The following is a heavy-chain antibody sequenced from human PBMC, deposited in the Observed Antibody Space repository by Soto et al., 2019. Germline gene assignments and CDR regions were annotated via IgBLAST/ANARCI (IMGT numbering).Heavy chain of an antibody. CDR2: INPNSGGT. Sequence: ASVKVSCKASGYTFTGYYMHWVRQAPGQGLEWMGWINPNSGGTNYAQKFQGRVTMTRDTSISTAYMELSRLRSDDTAVYYCARGMATIASALDIWGQGTMVTVSS. CDR1: GYTFTGYY. J-gene: IGHJ3*02. D-gene: IGHD5-12*01. CDR3: ARGMATIASALDI. V-gene: IGHV1-2*02.